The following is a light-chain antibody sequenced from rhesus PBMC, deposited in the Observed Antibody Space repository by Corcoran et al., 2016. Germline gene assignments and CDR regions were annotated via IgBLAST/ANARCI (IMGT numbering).Light chain of an antibody. J-gene: IGKJ2*01. CDR2: YAT. CDR3: QQYNSLPYS. V-gene: IGKV1-25*01. CDR1: QGISSY. Sequence: DIQMTQSPSSVSASVGDRVTITCRASQGISSYLAWYQQKPGKAPKLLIYYATTLQSGVPSRFSGSGSGTEFTLTSSSLQPEDFATYYCQQYNSLPYSFGQGTKVEIK.